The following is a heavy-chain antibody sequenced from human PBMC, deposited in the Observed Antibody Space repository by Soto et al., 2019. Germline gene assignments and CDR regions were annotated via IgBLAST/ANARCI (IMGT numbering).Heavy chain of an antibody. CDR3: ARTGQPPSDY. CDR1: GGSFSGYY. CDR2: IIHTGST. J-gene: IGHJ4*02. D-gene: IGHD2-2*01. Sequence: QVQIQQWGAGLLKPSETLSLTCGVYGGSFSGYYWSWIRQPPGKGLEWIGEIIHTGSTNYNPSLKSRVAISIDTSNKQFSLKLSSVTAADTAVYYCARTGQPPSDYWGQGALVTVSS. V-gene: IGHV4-34*12.